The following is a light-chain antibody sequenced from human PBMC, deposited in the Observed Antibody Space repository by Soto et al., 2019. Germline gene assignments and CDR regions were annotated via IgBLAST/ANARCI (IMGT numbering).Light chain of an antibody. CDR3: LLYYGGAQVL. J-gene: IGLJ2*01. Sequence: QAVVTQEPSLTVSPGGTVTLTCASSAGAVTSAYYTNWLQQKPGQAPRALIYSTSEKHSWTPARFSGSLLGGKAALTLSAAQPEDEAEYYCLLYYGGAQVLFGGGTQLTVL. V-gene: IGLV7-43*01. CDR1: AGAVTSAYY. CDR2: STS.